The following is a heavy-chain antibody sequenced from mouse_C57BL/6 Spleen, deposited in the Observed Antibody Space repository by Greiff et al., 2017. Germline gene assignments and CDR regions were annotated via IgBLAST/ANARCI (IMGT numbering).Heavy chain of an antibody. Sequence: QVQLQQSGAELVRPGASVKLSCKASGYTFTDYYINWVKQRPGQGLEWIARIYPGSGNTYYNEKFKGKATLTAEKSSSTAYMQLSSLTSEDSAVYFCARSLYDGPFAYWGQGTLVTVSA. V-gene: IGHV1-76*01. CDR3: ARSLYDGPFAY. CDR1: GYTFTDYY. CDR2: IYPGSGNT. J-gene: IGHJ3*01. D-gene: IGHD2-3*01.